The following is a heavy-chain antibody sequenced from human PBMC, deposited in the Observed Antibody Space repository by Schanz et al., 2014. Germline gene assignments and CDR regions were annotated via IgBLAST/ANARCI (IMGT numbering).Heavy chain of an antibody. Sequence: VQLLESGGGLVKPGGSLRLSCAASGFTFSDYYMSWIRQAPGKGLEWLSYIDGKSTTVYYADSVKGRFTISRDNAKNSLYLQMNSLRAEDTAVYYCAREQIMAAAGLVDYWGHGTLVTVSS. V-gene: IGHV3-11*01. CDR2: IDGKSTTV. CDR3: AREQIMAAAGLVDY. CDR1: GFTFSDYY. D-gene: IGHD6-13*01. J-gene: IGHJ4*01.